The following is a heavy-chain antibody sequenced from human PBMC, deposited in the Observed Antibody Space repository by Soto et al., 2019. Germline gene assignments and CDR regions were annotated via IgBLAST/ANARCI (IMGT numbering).Heavy chain of an antibody. CDR1: GFTFSSYG. CDR2: IWYDGSNK. D-gene: IGHD3-3*01. CDR3: AREILIFGVVSGQGAFDY. Sequence: QVQLVESGGGVVQPGRSLRLSCAASGFTFSSYGMHWVRQAPGKGLEWVAVIWYDGSNKYYADSVKGRFTISRDNSKNTLYLQMNRLRAEDTAVYYCAREILIFGVVSGQGAFDYWGQGTLVTVSS. V-gene: IGHV3-33*01. J-gene: IGHJ4*02.